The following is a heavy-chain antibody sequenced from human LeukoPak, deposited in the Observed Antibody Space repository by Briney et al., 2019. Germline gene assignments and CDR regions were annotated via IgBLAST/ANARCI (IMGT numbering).Heavy chain of an antibody. CDR2: ISNNGGYT. CDR3: AKPLGFCWDCSCYFPH. J-gene: IGHJ1*01. V-gene: IGHV3-23*01. D-gene: IGHD2-15*01. Sequence: GGSLRLSCAASGFTFSSSAMSWVRQAPGKGLEWVSAISNNGGYTYYADSVQGRFTISRDNSKSTLCLQMNSLRAEDTAVYYCAKPLGFCWDCSCYFPHWGQGTLVTVSS. CDR1: GFTFSSSA.